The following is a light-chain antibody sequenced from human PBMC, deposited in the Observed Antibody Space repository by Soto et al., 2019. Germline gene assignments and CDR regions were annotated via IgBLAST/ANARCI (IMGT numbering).Light chain of an antibody. CDR1: QSVSDN. V-gene: IGKV3-15*01. Sequence: EILMTQSPVTLSVSPGERVTLSCRASQSVSDNLAWYQQKPGQAPSLLIYGAFTRATGVPARFSGAGSGTEFPPTISSLQSEDFALYYCRQYNDWPLTFGQGTKVEI. J-gene: IGKJ1*01. CDR2: GAF. CDR3: RQYNDWPLT.